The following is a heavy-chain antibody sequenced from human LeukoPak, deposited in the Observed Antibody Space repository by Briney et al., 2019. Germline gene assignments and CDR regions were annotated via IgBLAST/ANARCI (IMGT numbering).Heavy chain of an antibody. CDR3: ARGYRRDGYNFNY. J-gene: IGHJ4*02. D-gene: IGHD5-24*01. CDR2: IHPNDGGT. CDR1: GYTFTHYY. Sequence: GASVKVSCKASGYTFTHYYMHWVRQAPGQGLEWMGIIHPNDGGTTYAQKFQGRVTMTRDTSTSTVYMELSSLRSEDTAVYYCARGYRRDGYNFNYWGQGTLVTVSS. V-gene: IGHV1-46*01.